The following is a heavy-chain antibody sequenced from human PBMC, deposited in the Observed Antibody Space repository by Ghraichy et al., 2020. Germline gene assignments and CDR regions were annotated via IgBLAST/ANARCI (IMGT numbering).Heavy chain of an antibody. Sequence: GGSLRLSCAASGLSFSSYGMHWVRQAPGKGLEWVAVIWFDGSNEYYGDSVKGRFTVSRDNSKNTLYLQMNSLRAEDTAVYYCARDEHYYDSSGYHDEYFQHWGQGTLVTVSS. V-gene: IGHV3-33*01. CDR2: IWFDGSNE. CDR3: ARDEHYYDSSGYHDEYFQH. D-gene: IGHD3-22*01. CDR1: GLSFSSYG. J-gene: IGHJ1*01.